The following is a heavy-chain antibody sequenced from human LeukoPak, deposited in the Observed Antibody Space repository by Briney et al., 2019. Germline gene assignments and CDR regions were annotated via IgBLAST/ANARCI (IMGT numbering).Heavy chain of an antibody. CDR2: ISGYNGNT. CDR3: VRNGAWGYFSESSCHAEPGDNRLDP. Sequence: ASVKVSCKASVYTFTSYGISWVRPSPGQGLEWMGWISGYNGNTNYAQKLQGRFTMTTDTYTSTAYMELRRLRSDDTGVYYCVRNGAWGYFSESSCHAEPGDNRLDPWRQGNLVTGSS. D-gene: IGHD6-13*01. V-gene: IGHV1-18*01. CDR1: VYTFTSYG. J-gene: IGHJ5*02.